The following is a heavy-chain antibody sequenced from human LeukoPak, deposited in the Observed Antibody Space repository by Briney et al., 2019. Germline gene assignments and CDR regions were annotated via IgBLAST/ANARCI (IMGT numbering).Heavy chain of an antibody. Sequence: NPGGSLRLSCEGSGFSFRDYYTSWIRQAPGKGLEWVSYISNSGTDTNYADSVKGRFTISRDNAKNSLYLQMNSLRAEDTALYYCARHYYDSRYPTSGYYMDVWGKGTTVTVTS. V-gene: IGHV3-11*03. CDR2: ISNSGTDT. CDR3: ARHYYDSRYPTSGYYMDV. CDR1: GFSFRDYY. D-gene: IGHD3-22*01. J-gene: IGHJ6*03.